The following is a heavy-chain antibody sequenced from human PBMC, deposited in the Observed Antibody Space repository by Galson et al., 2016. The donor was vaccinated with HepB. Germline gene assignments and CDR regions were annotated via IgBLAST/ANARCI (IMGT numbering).Heavy chain of an antibody. J-gene: IGHJ3*02. CDR3: ARVATFSGAFEI. D-gene: IGHD3-16*01. Sequence: CKASGYTFSDYYMHWVRQAPGQRLEWMGWINPDSGGTNYAQNFQGRVTMTRDTSNRIAYMDLSKLTSDDTAVYYCARVATFSGAFEIWGQGTMVTIST. V-gene: IGHV1-2*02. CDR2: INPDSGGT. CDR1: GYTFSDYY.